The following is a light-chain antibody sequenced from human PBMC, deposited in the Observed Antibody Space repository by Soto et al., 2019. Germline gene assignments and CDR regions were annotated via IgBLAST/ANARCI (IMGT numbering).Light chain of an antibody. CDR1: QSVSDMY. J-gene: IGKJ3*01. Sequence: EIVLTQSPGTRSLSPGERASLSCRASQSVSDMYLAWYQQKPGQAPRLLIYASNRATGIPDRFSGSGSGTDFTLPISRLEPEDFAVYYCQHYGTSALFGPGTKVEIK. CDR3: QHYGTSAL. V-gene: IGKV3-20*01. CDR2: AS.